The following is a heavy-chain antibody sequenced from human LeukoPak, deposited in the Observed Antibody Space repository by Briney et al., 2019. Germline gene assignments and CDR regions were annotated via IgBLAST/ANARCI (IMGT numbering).Heavy chain of an antibody. CDR2: ISGSGGST. D-gene: IGHD3-3*01. CDR3: AKDGHVLRFLEWFDV. J-gene: IGHJ6*02. V-gene: IGHV3-23*01. Sequence: GGSLRLSCAASGFTFSSYAMSWVRQAPGKGLEWVSAISGSGGSTYYADSVKGRFTISRDNSKNTLYLQMNSLRAEDTAVYYCAKDGHVLRFLEWFDVWGQGTTVTVSS. CDR1: GFTFSSYA.